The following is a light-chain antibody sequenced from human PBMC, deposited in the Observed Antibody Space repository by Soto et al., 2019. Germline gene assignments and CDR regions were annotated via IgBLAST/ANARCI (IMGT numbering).Light chain of an antibody. CDR1: QSISIS. J-gene: IGKJ5*01. V-gene: IGKV1-39*01. Sequence: EIQMTQSPSSLSASVGDRITITCRASQSISISLNWYQQKPGKAPKLLIYDVSSLESGVPSRFSGSGSGTDFTLTISSLEPEDFAVYYCQQRSDWLPITFGQGTRLEIK. CDR2: DVS. CDR3: QQRSDWLPIT.